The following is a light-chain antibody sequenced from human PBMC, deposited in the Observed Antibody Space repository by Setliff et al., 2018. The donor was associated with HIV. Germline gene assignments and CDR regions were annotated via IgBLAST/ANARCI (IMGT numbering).Light chain of an antibody. CDR3: FSYAGSGTYV. V-gene: IGLV2-23*02. CDR1: NSDVGSYNF. CDR2: EVT. Sequence: QSALTQPASVSGSPGQSITISCTGTNSDVGSYNFVSWYQHHPGKVPKLIIFEVTQRPSGVSTRFSGSKSGNTASLTISGLQAEDEADYYCFSYAGSGTYVFGTGTKVTVL. J-gene: IGLJ1*01.